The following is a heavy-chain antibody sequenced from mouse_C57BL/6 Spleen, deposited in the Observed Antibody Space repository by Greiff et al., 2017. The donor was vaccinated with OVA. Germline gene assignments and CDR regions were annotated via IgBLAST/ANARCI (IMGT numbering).Heavy chain of an antibody. CDR2: IDPETGGT. J-gene: IGHJ4*01. Sequence: QVQLQQSGAELVRPGASVTLSCKASGYTFTDYEMHWVKQTPVHGLEWIGAIDPETGGTAYNQKFKGKAILTADKSSSTAYMQLRSLTSEDSAVYYGTREGVYRYYAMDYWGQGTSVTVSS. CDR1: GYTFTDYE. V-gene: IGHV1-15*01. CDR3: TREGVYRYYAMDY. D-gene: IGHD2-14*01.